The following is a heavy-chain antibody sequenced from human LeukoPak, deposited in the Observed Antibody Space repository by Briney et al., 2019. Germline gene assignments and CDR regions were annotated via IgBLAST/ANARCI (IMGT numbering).Heavy chain of an antibody. CDR1: GGSFSGYY. CDR3: ARDPLTGASPDAFDI. CDR2: INHSGST. Sequence: PSETLSLTCAVYGGSFSGYYWSWIRQPPGKGLEWIGEINHSGSTNYNPSLKSRVTISVDKSKNQFSLKLTSVTAADTAVYYCARDPLTGASPDAFDIWGQGTMVSVSS. D-gene: IGHD7-27*01. V-gene: IGHV4-34*01. J-gene: IGHJ3*02.